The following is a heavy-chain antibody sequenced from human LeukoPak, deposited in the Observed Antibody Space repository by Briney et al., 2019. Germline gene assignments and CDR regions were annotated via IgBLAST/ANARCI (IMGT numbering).Heavy chain of an antibody. D-gene: IGHD6-19*01. Sequence: PSETLSLTCAVYIGPFSGYYWTWIRQSPGKGLEWIGEINHSGSTNYNPSLKSRVTISVDTSKNQFSLKLSSVTAADTAVYYCARESSGWYFDWGQGTLVTVSS. CDR2: INHSGST. CDR3: ARESSGWYFD. CDR1: IGPFSGYY. J-gene: IGHJ4*02. V-gene: IGHV4-34*01.